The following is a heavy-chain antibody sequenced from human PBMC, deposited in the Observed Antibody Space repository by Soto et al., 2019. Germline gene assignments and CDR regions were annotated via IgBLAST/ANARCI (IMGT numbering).Heavy chain of an antibody. CDR3: ASGAAAGKWAFDI. CDR2: IYSGGST. D-gene: IGHD6-13*01. V-gene: IGHV3-53*04. Sequence: GGSLRLSCAASGFTVSSNYMSWVRQAPGKGLEWVSVIYSGGSTYYADSVKGRFTISRHNSKNTLYLQMNSLRAEDTAVYYCASGAAAGKWAFDIWGQGTMVTVSS. J-gene: IGHJ3*02. CDR1: GFTVSSNY.